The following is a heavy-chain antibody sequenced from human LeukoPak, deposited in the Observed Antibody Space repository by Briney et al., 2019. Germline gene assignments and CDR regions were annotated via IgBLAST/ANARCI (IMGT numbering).Heavy chain of an antibody. Sequence: SETLSLTGTVSGGSITSSTYFWEWIRQPPGKGLEWIGSIHYSGSTYYNPSLKSRVTISVDTSNNQFSLKLNSVTAADTAVYYCARRYIHASDIWGQGTMVTVSS. D-gene: IGHD1-1*01. CDR2: IHYSGST. V-gene: IGHV4-39*01. CDR1: GGSITSSTYF. J-gene: IGHJ3*02. CDR3: ARRYIHASDI.